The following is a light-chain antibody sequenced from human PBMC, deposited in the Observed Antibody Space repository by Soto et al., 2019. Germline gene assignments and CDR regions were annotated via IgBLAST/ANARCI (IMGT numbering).Light chain of an antibody. Sequence: QSVLTQAPSVSGAPGQRVTISCTGSSSNIGAGFGVHWYQQLPGTAPKLLIYGNDNRPSGVPDRFSGSKSGTSASLAITGLQAEDEADYYCQSYDSSLSVVFGGGTKLTVL. CDR2: GND. V-gene: IGLV1-40*01. CDR1: SSNIGAGFG. J-gene: IGLJ2*01. CDR3: QSYDSSLSVV.